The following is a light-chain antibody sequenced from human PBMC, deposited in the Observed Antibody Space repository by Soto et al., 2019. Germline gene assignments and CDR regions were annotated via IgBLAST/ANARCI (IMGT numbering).Light chain of an antibody. CDR2: KAS. J-gene: IGKJ1*01. CDR1: QSISAS. Sequence: DIQMTQSPSTLSASLGDRVTITCRASQSISASLAWYQQKQGKAPKPLIYKASSLETGVASRFSGSGSGTEFTLTISSVQPDDFATYFCQHRDTFGKGTKVEIK. CDR3: QHRDT. V-gene: IGKV1-5*03.